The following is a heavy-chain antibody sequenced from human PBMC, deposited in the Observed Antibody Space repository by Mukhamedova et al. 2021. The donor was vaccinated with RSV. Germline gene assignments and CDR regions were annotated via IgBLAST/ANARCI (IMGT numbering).Heavy chain of an antibody. D-gene: IGHD5-24*01. Sequence: VKDIVTISRDNSKNTVYLQMSSLRVEDTAVYYCVKDRRSTIKVKSFDYWGEGTLVTVSS. J-gene: IGHJ4*02. V-gene: IGHV3-64D*06. CDR3: VKDRRSTIKVKSFDY.